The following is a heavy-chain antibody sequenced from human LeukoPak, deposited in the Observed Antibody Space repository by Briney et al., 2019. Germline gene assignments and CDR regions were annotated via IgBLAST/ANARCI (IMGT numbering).Heavy chain of an antibody. Sequence: GRSLRLSCTASGFTFSDYAMSWVRQAPGRGLEWIGFIRNKANGGTTEYAASVKGRFTISRDDSKSIAYLQVNSLKTEDTAVYYCSRFYSSGWASGAFDIWGQGTVVTVSS. CDR1: GFTFSDYA. J-gene: IGHJ3*02. CDR2: IRNKANGGTT. CDR3: SRFYSSGWASGAFDI. V-gene: IGHV3-49*04. D-gene: IGHD3-22*01.